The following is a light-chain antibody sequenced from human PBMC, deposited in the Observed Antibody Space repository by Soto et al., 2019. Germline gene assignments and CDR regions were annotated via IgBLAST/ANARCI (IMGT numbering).Light chain of an antibody. J-gene: IGKJ2*01. CDR1: QDISNY. CDR2: DAS. V-gene: IGKV1-33*01. CDR3: QQYDNLPPYT. Sequence: DIQMTQSPSSLSASVGDRVTITCQASQDISNYLNWYQQKPGKAPKLLIYDASNLEIGVPSRFSGSGSGTDFTVTISSLQPEDIATYYCQQYDNLPPYTFGQGTKLEIK.